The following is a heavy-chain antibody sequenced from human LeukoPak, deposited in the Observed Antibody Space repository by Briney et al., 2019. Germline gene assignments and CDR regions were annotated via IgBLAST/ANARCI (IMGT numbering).Heavy chain of an antibody. Sequence: GGSLRLSCAASGFTFDDYAIHWVRQAPGKGLEWVSGISWNSGSIGYADSVKGRFTISRDNAKNSLYLQMNSLRAEDTALYYCAKGVIVGNFDYWGQGTLVTVSS. D-gene: IGHD3-22*01. CDR3: AKGVIVGNFDY. CDR1: GFTFDDYA. J-gene: IGHJ4*02. CDR2: ISWNSGSI. V-gene: IGHV3-9*01.